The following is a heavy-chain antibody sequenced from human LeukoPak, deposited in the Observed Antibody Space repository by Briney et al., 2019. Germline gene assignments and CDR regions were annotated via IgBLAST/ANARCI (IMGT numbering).Heavy chain of an antibody. J-gene: IGHJ6*03. D-gene: IGHD2-15*01. CDR2: IKQDGSEK. CDR1: GLTFSSYW. Sequence: PGGSLRLSCAASGLTFSSYWMSWVRQAPGKGLEWVANIKQDGSEKYYVDSVKGRFTISRDNAKNSLYLQMNSLRAEDTAVYYCARTKNIVVVVAATHHYYMDVWGKGTTVTVSS. CDR3: ARTKNIVVVVAATHHYYMDV. V-gene: IGHV3-7*01.